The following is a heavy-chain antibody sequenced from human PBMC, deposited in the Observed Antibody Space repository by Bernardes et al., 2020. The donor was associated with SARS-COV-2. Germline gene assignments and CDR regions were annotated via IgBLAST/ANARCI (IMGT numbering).Heavy chain of an antibody. J-gene: IGHJ6*02. CDR3: AGSSWGTDCYIGGVRSWDYGMDV. CDR2: IYSSGSS. CDR1: GGSISSSNYY. V-gene: IGHV4-39*01. Sequence: SETLSLTCSVSGGSISSSNYYWGWIRQPPGQGLEWMWSIYSSGSSYYNPSLQSPVTESVDTSKNQFSLRLSSVPAADTAVYYCAGSSWGTDCYIGGVRSWDYGMDVWGQGTTVTVSS. D-gene: IGHD2-15*01.